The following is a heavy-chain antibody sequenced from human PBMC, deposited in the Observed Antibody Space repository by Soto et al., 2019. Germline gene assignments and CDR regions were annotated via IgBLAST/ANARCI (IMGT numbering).Heavy chain of an antibody. V-gene: IGHV3-23*01. CDR3: AKDLVWFTAYYDSSGYYFDY. CDR1: GFTFSSYA. CDR2: ISGSGGST. Sequence: GGSLRLSCAASGFTFSSYAMSWVRQAPGKGLEWVSAISGSGGSTYYADSVKGRFTISRDNSKNTLYLQMNSLRAEDTAVYYCAKDLVWFTAYYDSSGYYFDYWGQGTLVTVSS. D-gene: IGHD3-22*01. J-gene: IGHJ4*02.